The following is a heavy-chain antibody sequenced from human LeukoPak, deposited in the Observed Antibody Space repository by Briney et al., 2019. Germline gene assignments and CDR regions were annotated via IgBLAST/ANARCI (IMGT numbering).Heavy chain of an antibody. CDR3: TSRGYSGYRQFDY. V-gene: IGHV1-18*01. CDR1: GYTFTGFG. Sequence: ASVKVSCRASGYTFTGFGISWVRQAPGQGLEWMGWISAYNGNTNYAQKLQGRVTMTTDTSTSTSYMELRSLRSDDTAVYYCTSRGYSGYRQFDYWGQGTLVTVSS. D-gene: IGHD5-12*01. CDR2: ISAYNGNT. J-gene: IGHJ4*02.